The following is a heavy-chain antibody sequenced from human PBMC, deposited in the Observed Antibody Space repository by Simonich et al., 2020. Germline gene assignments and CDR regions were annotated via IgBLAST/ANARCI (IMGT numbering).Heavy chain of an antibody. V-gene: IGHV4-34*01. Sequence: QVQLQQWGAGLLKPSETLSLTCAVYGGSFSGYYWSWLRQPPGNGLEWIGEINHSGRTNYNQSLKSRVTISGEPAKTQFSLKLCSVTAAYTAVYYCARCGLVNYDILTGYHNWFDPWGQGTLVTVSS. CDR1: GGSFSGYY. CDR2: INHSGRT. D-gene: IGHD3-9*01. CDR3: ARCGLVNYDILTGYHNWFDP. J-gene: IGHJ5*02.